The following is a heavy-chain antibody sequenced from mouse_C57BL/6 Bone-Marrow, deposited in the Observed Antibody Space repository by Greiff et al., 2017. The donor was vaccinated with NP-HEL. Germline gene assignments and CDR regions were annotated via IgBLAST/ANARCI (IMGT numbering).Heavy chain of an antibody. J-gene: IGHJ2*01. CDR3: ARGLPPFDY. Sequence: EVQLQQSGPELVKPGASVKISCKASGYTFTDYYMNWVKQSHGKSLEWIGDINPNNGGTSYIQKFKGKATLTVDKSSSTAYMELRSLTSEDSAVYYCARGLPPFDYWGQGTTLTVSS. CDR1: GYTFTDYY. V-gene: IGHV1-26*01. D-gene: IGHD3-1*01. CDR2: INPNNGGT.